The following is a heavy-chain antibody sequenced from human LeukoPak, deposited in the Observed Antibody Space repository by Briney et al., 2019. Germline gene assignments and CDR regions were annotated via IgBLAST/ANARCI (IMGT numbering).Heavy chain of an antibody. CDR2: IYYSGST. CDR3: ARAPCSSTSCHYYFDY. D-gene: IGHD2-2*01. V-gene: IGHV4-39*01. J-gene: IGHJ4*02. CDR1: GVSGDSISSSSYY. Sequence: SETLSLTCIVSGVSGDSISSSSYYWGWIRQPPGKGLEYIGSIYYSGSTYYNPSLKSRVTISVDTSKNQFSLKLSSVTAADTAVYYCARAPCSSTSCHYYFDYWGQGTLVTVSS.